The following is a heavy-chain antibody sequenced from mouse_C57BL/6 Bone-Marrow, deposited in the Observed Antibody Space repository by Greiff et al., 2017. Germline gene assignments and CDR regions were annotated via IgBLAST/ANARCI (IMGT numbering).Heavy chain of an antibody. D-gene: IGHD2-1*01. CDR1: GYSFTGYY. CDR2: INPSTGGT. J-gene: IGHJ3*01. V-gene: IGHV1-42*01. CDR3: ASCNYGFAY. Sequence: LKESGPELVKPGASVKISCKASGYSFTGYYMNWVKQSPEKSLEWIGEINPSTGGTTYNQKFKAKATLTVDKSSSTAYMQLKSLTSEDSAVYYCASCNYGFAYWGQGTLVTVSA.